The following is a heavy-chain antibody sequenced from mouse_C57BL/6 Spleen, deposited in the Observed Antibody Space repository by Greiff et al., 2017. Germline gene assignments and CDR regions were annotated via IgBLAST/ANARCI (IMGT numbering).Heavy chain of an antibody. V-gene: IGHV2-3*01. CDR3: ANYYSNYKAWFAY. Sequence: VQLQQSGPGLVAPSQSLSITCTVSGFSLTSYGVSWVRQPPGKGLEWLGGIWGDGSTNYHSARISRLSISKDNSKSHVFLKLNSLQTYDTSTYSCANYYSNYKAWFAYWGQGTLVTVSA. J-gene: IGHJ3*01. D-gene: IGHD2-5*01. CDR1: GFSLTSYG. CDR2: IWGDGST.